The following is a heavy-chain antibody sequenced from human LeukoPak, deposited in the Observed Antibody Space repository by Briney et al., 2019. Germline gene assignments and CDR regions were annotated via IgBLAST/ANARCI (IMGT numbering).Heavy chain of an antibody. CDR3: ARDPLEWLVLPKAFDI. D-gene: IGHD3-3*01. Sequence: ASVKVSCKASGYTFTSYGISWVRQAPGQGLEWMGWISAYNGNTNYAQKLQGRVTMTTDTSTSTAYMELRSLRSDDTAVYYCARDPLEWLVLPKAFDIWGQGAMVTVSS. V-gene: IGHV1-18*01. CDR1: GYTFTSYG. J-gene: IGHJ3*02. CDR2: ISAYNGNT.